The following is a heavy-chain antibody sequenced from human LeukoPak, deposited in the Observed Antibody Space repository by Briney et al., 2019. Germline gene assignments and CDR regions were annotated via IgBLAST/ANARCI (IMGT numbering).Heavy chain of an antibody. V-gene: IGHV1-2*02. CDR1: GYTFTGYY. CDR3: ARSPLTVTAFDF. J-gene: IGHJ4*02. CDR2: INPNSGGT. Sequence: ASVKVSCKASGYTFTGYYMHWVRRAPGQGLEWMGWINPNSGGTNYEQKLQGRVTMTRDTSISTAYMELSRLRSDDTAVYYCARSPLTVTAFDFWGQGTLVTVSS. D-gene: IGHD2-21*02.